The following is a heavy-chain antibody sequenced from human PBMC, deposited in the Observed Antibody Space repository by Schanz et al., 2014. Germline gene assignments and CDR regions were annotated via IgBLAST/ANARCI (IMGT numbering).Heavy chain of an antibody. J-gene: IGHJ4*02. CDR1: GYTFTGYY. CDR3: ARDGVDAAAGGNY. CDR2: INPSGGST. V-gene: IGHV1-46*03. Sequence: QVQLVQSGAEMKKPGASVKVSCKASGYTFTGYYMHWVRQAPGQGLEWMGWINPSGGSTTYAQKFQGRVAMTRDVSISTAYMELSSLRSEDTAVYYCARDGVDAAAGGNYWGQGTLVTVSS. D-gene: IGHD6-13*01.